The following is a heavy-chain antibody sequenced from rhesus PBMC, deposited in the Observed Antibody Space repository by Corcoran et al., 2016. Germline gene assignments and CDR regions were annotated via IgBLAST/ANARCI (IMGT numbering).Heavy chain of an antibody. CDR3: AKGFYGSNI. Sequence: EVQLVETGGGLVQPGGSLKLSCAASGFTFSRYVMRWVRQAQGKGLEWVSTFIGAGGSTYYADSVKGRFTISRDNSKNTLSLQMNSLRAEDTAVYCCAKGFYGSNIWGQGVLVTVSS. CDR1: GFTFSRYV. V-gene: IGHV3S5*01. J-gene: IGHJ4*01. CDR2: FIGAGGST. D-gene: IGHD4-29*01.